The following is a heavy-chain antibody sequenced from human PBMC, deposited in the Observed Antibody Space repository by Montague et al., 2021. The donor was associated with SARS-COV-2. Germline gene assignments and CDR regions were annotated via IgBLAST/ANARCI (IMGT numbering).Heavy chain of an antibody. J-gene: IGHJ4*02. CDR3: AHRSAGVFSTGSLDY. CDR1: GFSLSTSGVG. Sequence: PALVKPTQTLTLTCTFSGFSLSTSGVGVGWIRQPPGKALEWLALIYWXDDKRYSPSLKSRLTITKGTSKNQVVLTMTNMDPVDTATYYCAHRSAGVFSTGSLDYWGQGTLVTVSS. CDR2: IYWXDDK. V-gene: IGHV2-5*02. D-gene: IGHD3-22*01.